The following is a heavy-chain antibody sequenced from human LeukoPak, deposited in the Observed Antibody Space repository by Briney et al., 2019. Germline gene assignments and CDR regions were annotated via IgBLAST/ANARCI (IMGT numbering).Heavy chain of an antibody. CDR1: GFTFTSYW. J-gene: IGHJ5*02. D-gene: IGHD2-15*01. CDR3: ARDVVVVAATPWFDP. V-gene: IGHV3-7*01. Sequence: GGSLRLSCAASGFTFTSYWMSWVRQAPGKGLEWVANIKDDGSETYYVDSVKGRFAISRDNAKNSLYLQMNSLRGEDTAVYYCARDVVVVAATPWFDPWGQGTLVTVSS. CDR2: IKDDGSET.